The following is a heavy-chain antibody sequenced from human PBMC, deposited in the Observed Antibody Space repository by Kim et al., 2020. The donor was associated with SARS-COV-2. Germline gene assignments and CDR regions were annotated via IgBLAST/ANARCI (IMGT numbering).Heavy chain of an antibody. V-gene: IGHV3-66*01. CDR1: GFTVSSNY. CDR2: IYSGGST. J-gene: IGHJ6*03. D-gene: IGHD3-3*01. CDR3: AREATYYDFWSGYYTDYYYMDV. Sequence: GGSLRLSCAASGFTVSSNYMSWVRQAPGKGLEWVSVIYSGGSTYYADSVKGRFTISRDNSKNTLYLQMNSLRAEDTAVYYCAREATYYDFWSGYYTDYYYMDVRGKGTTVTVSS.